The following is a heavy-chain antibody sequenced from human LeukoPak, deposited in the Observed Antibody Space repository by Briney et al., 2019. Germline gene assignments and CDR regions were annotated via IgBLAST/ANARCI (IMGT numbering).Heavy chain of an antibody. V-gene: IGHV3-23*01. Sequence: GGSLRLSCAASGFTFTSYSMNWVRQAPGKGLEWVSTISGGGGRTYYADSVKGRFTISRDNSKNTLYLQVNSLRAEDTAVYYCAKGGKWDVTPFDYWGQGTLVTVSS. CDR2: ISGGGGRT. CDR1: GFTFTSYS. CDR3: AKGGKWDVTPFDY. J-gene: IGHJ4*02. D-gene: IGHD1-26*01.